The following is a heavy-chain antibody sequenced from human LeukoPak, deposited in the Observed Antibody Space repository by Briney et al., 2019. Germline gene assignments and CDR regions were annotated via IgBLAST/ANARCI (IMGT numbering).Heavy chain of an antibody. CDR3: ARERAGGAQTYYYYYYGMDV. J-gene: IGHJ6*02. CDR1: GLTFSSYS. Sequence: GGSLRLSCAASGLTFSSYSMNWVRQAPGKGLEWVSSISSSSSYIYYADSVKGRFTISRDNAKNSLYLQMNSLRAEDTAVYSCARERAGGAQTYYYYYYGMDVWGQGTTVTVSS. V-gene: IGHV3-21*01. CDR2: ISSSSSYI. D-gene: IGHD3-10*01.